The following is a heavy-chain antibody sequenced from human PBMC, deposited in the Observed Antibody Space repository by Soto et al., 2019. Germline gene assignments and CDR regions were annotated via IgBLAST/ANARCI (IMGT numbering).Heavy chain of an antibody. CDR2: IYHSGST. CDR1: GYSISSGYY. D-gene: IGHD2-2*01. V-gene: IGHV4-38-2*02. J-gene: IGHJ6*02. CDR3: AREGVVPAAMSYYYYGMDV. Sequence: KTSETLSLTCAVSGYSISSGYYWGWIRQPPGKGLEWIGSIYHSGSTYYNPSLKSRVTISVDTSKNQFSLKLSSVTAADTAVYYCAREGVVPAAMSYYYYGMDVWGQGTTVTVSS.